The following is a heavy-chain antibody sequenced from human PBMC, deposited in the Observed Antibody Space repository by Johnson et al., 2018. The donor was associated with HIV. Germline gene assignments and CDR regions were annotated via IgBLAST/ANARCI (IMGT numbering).Heavy chain of an antibody. CDR3: ARDGRGLDAFDI. CDR2: IYSGGST. V-gene: IGHV3-66*01. CDR1: GFTVSSNY. J-gene: IGHJ3*02. Sequence: VQLVESGGGVVQPGRSLRLSCAASGFTVSSNYMSWVRQAPGKGLEWVSVIYSGGSTYYADSAKGRFTISRDNSKNTLYLQMNSLRAEDTAVYYCARDGRGLDAFDIWGQGTVVTVSS. D-gene: IGHD3/OR15-3a*01.